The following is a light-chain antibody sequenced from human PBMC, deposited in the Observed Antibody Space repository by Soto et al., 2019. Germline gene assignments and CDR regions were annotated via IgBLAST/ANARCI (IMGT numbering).Light chain of an antibody. CDR2: DAS. J-gene: IGKJ4*01. CDR1: QSISSW. CDR3: QQYNSYLLT. Sequence: DIQMTQSPSTLSASVGDRVSITCWASQSISSWLAWYQQKPWKAPKLLIYDASSLESGVPSRFSGSGSGTEFTLTISSLQPDDFATYYCQQYNSYLLTFGGGTKVEIK. V-gene: IGKV1-5*01.